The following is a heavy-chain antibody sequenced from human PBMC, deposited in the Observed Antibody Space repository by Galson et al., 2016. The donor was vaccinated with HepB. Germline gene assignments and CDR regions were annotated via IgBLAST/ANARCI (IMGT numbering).Heavy chain of an antibody. CDR3: ARGDIVGAIFDY. CDR2: ISSSSSYI. CDR1: GFTFSSYS. D-gene: IGHD1-26*01. J-gene: IGHJ4*02. Sequence: SLRLSCAASGFTFSSYSMKWVRQAPGKGLEWVSSISSSSSYIYYADSVKGRVTISRDNAKNSLYLQMNSLRAEDTAVYYCARGDIVGAIFDYWGQGTLVTVSS. V-gene: IGHV3-21*01.